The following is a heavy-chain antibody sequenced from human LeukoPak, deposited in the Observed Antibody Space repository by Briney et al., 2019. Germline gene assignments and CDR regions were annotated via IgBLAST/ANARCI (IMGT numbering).Heavy chain of an antibody. V-gene: IGHV3-30*04. Sequence: PGRSLRLSCAASGFTFSSYAMHRVRQAPGKGLEWVAVISYDGSNKYYADSVKGRFTISRDNSKNTLYLQMNSLRAEDTAVYYCARDYGDYKLFDYWGQGTLVTVSS. CDR3: ARDYGDYKLFDY. J-gene: IGHJ4*02. CDR1: GFTFSSYA. D-gene: IGHD4-17*01. CDR2: ISYDGSNK.